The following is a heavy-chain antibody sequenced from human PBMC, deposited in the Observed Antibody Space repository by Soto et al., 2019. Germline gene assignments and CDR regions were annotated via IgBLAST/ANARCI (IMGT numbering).Heavy chain of an antibody. D-gene: IGHD6-6*01. J-gene: IGHJ4*02. Sequence: EVQLVESGGGLVQPGGSLRLSCAASGFTFSSYWMTWVRQAPGKGLEWVANINQDESERYYVDSVKGRFTISRDNVKNSLYLQMTSLRVEDTAVYYCASSDYSSFRYWGQGAVVTVSS. CDR2: INQDESER. CDR3: ASSDYSSFRY. CDR1: GFTFSSYW. V-gene: IGHV3-7*05.